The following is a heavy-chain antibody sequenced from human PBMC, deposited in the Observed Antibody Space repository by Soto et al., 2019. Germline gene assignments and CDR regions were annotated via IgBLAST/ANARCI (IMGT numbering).Heavy chain of an antibody. Sequence: DSVKGRFTISRDKSKNTLYLQMNSLRPDDTAVYYCARGRNWFDSWSQGTLVTVSS. V-gene: IGHV3-30*01. J-gene: IGHJ5*01. CDR3: ARGRNWFDS.